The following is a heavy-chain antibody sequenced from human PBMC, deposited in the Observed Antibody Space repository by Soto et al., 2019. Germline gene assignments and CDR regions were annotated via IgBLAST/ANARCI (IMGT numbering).Heavy chain of an antibody. CDR1: GDSISSSGHY. V-gene: IGHV4-39*01. CDR2: IYYGGST. J-gene: IGHJ4*02. D-gene: IGHD3-10*01. Sequence: QLQLQESGPGLVKPSETLSLTCTVSGDSISSSGHYWGWIRQPPGKGLEWVGSIYYGGSTYYNPSLKSRVSIYVDTSKNQVSLRLSSVTAADTAVYYCARQTYTGSGGTPAYWGQGTLVTVSS. CDR3: ARQTYTGSGGTPAY.